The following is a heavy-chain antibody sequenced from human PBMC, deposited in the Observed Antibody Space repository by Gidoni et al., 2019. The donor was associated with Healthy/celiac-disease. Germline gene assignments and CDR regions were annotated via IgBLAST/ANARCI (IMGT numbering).Heavy chain of an antibody. J-gene: IGHJ4*02. CDR1: GLTFDDYA. CDR2: ISWNSGSI. V-gene: IGHV3-9*01. D-gene: IGHD6-19*01. CDR3: AKDIESERQWLVESYFDY. Sequence: EVQLVESGGGLVQPGRSLRLSCAASGLTFDDYAMPWVRQAPGKGLEWVSGISWNSGSIGYADSVKGRFTISRDNAKNSLYLQMNSLRAEDTALYYCAKDIESERQWLVESYFDYWGQGTLVTVSS.